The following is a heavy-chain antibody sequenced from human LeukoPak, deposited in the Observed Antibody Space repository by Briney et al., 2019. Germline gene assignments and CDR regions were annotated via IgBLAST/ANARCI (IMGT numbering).Heavy chain of an antibody. CDR2: IKQDGSEK. Sequence: GGSLRLSCAASGFTFRGFLMSWVRQTPGKGLEWVANIKQDGSEKYYADSVKGRFTISRDNSKNTLYLQMNSLRAEDTAVYYCAREEGRDTAMVFGCWGQGTLVTVSS. V-gene: IGHV3-7*01. D-gene: IGHD5-18*01. CDR3: AREEGRDTAMVFGC. J-gene: IGHJ4*02. CDR1: GFTFRGFL.